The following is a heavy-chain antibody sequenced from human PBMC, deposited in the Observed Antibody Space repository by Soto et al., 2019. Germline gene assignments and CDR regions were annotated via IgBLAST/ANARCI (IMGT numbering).Heavy chain of an antibody. Sequence: PGGSLRLSCAASGFTFSSFWMHWVRQVPGKGPVWVSRINRDGSATSYADSVKGRFTISRDNAKNTLYLQMNSLRAEDTAVYSCTRDSFDETLYYGWDVWGQGTTVTVSS. CDR3: TRDSFDETLYYGWDV. CDR2: INRDGSAT. J-gene: IGHJ6*02. D-gene: IGHD3-9*01. CDR1: GFTFSSFW. V-gene: IGHV3-74*01.